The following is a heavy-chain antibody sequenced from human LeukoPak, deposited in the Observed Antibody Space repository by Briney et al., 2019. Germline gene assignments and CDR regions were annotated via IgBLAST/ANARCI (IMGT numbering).Heavy chain of an antibody. CDR3: AREVITIFGVVPDYYYYYYMDV. CDR1: GGSFSGYY. V-gene: IGHV4-34*01. Sequence: SETLSLTCAVYGGSFSGYYWSWIRQPPGKGLEWIGEINHSGSTNYNPSLKSRVTISVDTSKNQFSLKLSSVTAADTAVYYCAREVITIFGVVPDYYYYYYMDVWGKGTTVTVSS. J-gene: IGHJ6*03. CDR2: INHSGST. D-gene: IGHD3-3*01.